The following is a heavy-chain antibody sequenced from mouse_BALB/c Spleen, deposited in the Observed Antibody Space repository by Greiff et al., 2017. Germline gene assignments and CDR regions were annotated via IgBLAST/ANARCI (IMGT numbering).Heavy chain of an antibody. CDR1: GYTFTSYY. V-gene: IGHV1S81*02. J-gene: IGHJ4*01. CDR2: INPSNGGT. Sequence: VQLQQSGAELVKPGASVKLSCKASGYTFTSYYMYWVKQRPGQGLEWIGEINPSNGGTNFNEKFKSKATLTVDKSSSTAYMQLSSLTSEDSAVYYCARSGAYAMDYWGQGTSVTVSS. CDR3: ARSGAYAMDY. D-gene: IGHD3-1*01.